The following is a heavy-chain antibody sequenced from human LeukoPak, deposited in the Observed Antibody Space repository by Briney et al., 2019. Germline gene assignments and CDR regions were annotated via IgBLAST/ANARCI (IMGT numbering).Heavy chain of an antibody. CDR3: ARDRDSTGSACYYLDV. J-gene: IGHJ6*03. V-gene: IGHV3-30*15. CDR2: VSYAESYT. D-gene: IGHD2-2*01. Sequence: GGSLRLSCAASGFTFRNYAMHWVRQAPGKGLEGVALVSYAESYTTSAVTVKGRFTISSDNSKLTLHLEMSSLEFEDTALYYCARDRDSTGSACYYLDVWGNGTTVAVSS. CDR1: GFTFRNYA.